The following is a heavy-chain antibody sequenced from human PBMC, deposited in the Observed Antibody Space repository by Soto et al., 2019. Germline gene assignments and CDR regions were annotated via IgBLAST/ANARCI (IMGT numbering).Heavy chain of an antibody. CDR2: IYYSGST. D-gene: IGHD4-17*01. CDR1: GGSISSYY. V-gene: IGHV4-59*08. CDR3: ARRYGRAFDI. Sequence: SETLSLTCTVSGGSISSYYWSWIRQPPGKGLEWIGYIYYSGSTNYNPSLKSRVTISVDTSKNQFSLKLSSVTAADTAVHYCARRYGRAFDIWGQGTMVTVSS. J-gene: IGHJ3*02.